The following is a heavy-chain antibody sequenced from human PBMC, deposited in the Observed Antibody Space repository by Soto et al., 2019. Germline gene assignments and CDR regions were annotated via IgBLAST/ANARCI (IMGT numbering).Heavy chain of an antibody. CDR3: ARGPRVSSTGTGAH. Sequence: GGSLRLSCSVSGFTFSAYWMHWVRQVPGKGLTWVSRISDDGSTATYADSVKGRFVISRDNAKNSLYLEMNTLRADDSGLYYCARGPRVSSTGTGAHWGRGTLVTV. J-gene: IGHJ4*02. CDR1: GFTFSAYW. D-gene: IGHD1-1*01. CDR2: ISDDGSTA. V-gene: IGHV3-74*01.